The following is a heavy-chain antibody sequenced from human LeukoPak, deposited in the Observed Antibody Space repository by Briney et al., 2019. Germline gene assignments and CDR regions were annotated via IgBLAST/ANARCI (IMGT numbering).Heavy chain of an antibody. V-gene: IGHV4-30-2*01. CDR2: IYHSGST. D-gene: IGHD3-16*02. CDR1: GGSISSGGYY. Sequence: SETLSLTCTVSGGSISSGGYYWSWIRQPPGKGLEWIGYIYHSGSTYYNPSLKSRVTISVDRSKNQFSLKLSSVTAADTAVYYCARHGVYDYVWGSYPTGDAFDIWGQGTMVTVSS. J-gene: IGHJ3*02. CDR3: ARHGVYDYVWGSYPTGDAFDI.